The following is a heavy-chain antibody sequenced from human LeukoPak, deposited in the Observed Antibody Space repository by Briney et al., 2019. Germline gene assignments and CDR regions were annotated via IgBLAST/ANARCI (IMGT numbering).Heavy chain of an antibody. CDR2: ISSNGGST. V-gene: IGHV3-64*01. CDR3: AREDSSGWLDY. D-gene: IGHD6-19*01. CDR1: GFTFSSYA. Sequence: PGGSLRLSCAASGFTFSSYAMHWVRQAPRKGLEYVSAISSNGGSTYYANSVKGRFTISRDNSKTTLYLQMGSLRAEDMAVYYCAREDSSGWLDYWGQGTLVTVSS. J-gene: IGHJ4*02.